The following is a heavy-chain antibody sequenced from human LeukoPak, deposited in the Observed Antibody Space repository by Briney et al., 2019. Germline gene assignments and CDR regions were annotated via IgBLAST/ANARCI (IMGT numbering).Heavy chain of an antibody. D-gene: IGHD3-10*01. Sequence: GGSLRLSCAASGFTFSAYSMNWVRQAPGKGLEWVSYINGGSYTIYYADSVKGRFTISRDNAKNSLSLQMNSLRDEDTAVCYCARELGYYGSGSYSPSYYYYGMDVWGQGTTVTVSS. V-gene: IGHV3-48*02. CDR1: GFTFSAYS. J-gene: IGHJ6*02. CDR2: INGGSYTI. CDR3: ARELGYYGSGSYSPSYYYYGMDV.